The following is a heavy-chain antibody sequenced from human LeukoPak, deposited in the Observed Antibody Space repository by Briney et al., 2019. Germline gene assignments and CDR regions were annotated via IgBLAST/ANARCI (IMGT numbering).Heavy chain of an antibody. Sequence: SETLSLTCTVSGGSISSYYWSWIRQPPGKGLEWIGYIYCSGSTNYNPSLKSRVTISVDTSKNQFSLKLSSVTAADTAVYYCARVVTSLFDPWGQGTLVTVSS. J-gene: IGHJ5*02. V-gene: IGHV4-59*01. CDR3: ARVVTSLFDP. D-gene: IGHD2/OR15-2a*01. CDR1: GGSISSYY. CDR2: IYCSGST.